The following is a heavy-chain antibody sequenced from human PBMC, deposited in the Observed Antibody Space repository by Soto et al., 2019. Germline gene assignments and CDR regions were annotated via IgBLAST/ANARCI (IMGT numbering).Heavy chain of an antibody. J-gene: IGHJ3*01. CDR2: MKPNSGNT. CDR1: GYTFTSYD. V-gene: IGHV1-8*01. CDR3: ARGIN. Sequence: QVQLVQSGAEVKRHGASVRVSCKASGYTFTSYDINWVRQATGQGLEWLGWMKPNSGNTGYAQKFQGRITLTSSTSTSTAYMELTSLRSEDTAVYYCARGINWCQGTMVTFSS.